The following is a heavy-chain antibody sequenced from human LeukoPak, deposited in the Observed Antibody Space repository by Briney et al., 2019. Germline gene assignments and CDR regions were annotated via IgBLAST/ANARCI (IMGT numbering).Heavy chain of an antibody. J-gene: IGHJ5*02. V-gene: IGHV4-30-4*01. Sequence: PSQNLSFTCTVSGGSISSGDYYWSWIRQPPGKGLEWIGYIYYSGSTYYNPSLKSRVTISVDTSKNQFSLKLSSVTAADTAVYYCARGFYYGSGNWFDPWGQGTLVTVSS. CDR3: ARGFYYGSGNWFDP. CDR1: GGSISSGDYY. CDR2: IYYSGST. D-gene: IGHD3-10*01.